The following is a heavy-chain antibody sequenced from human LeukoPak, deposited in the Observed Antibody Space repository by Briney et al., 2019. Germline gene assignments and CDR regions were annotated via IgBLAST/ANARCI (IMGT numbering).Heavy chain of an antibody. J-gene: IGHJ4*02. V-gene: IGHV3-13*01. CDR3: VRQQTPHGNFDY. D-gene: IGHD1-26*01. CDR1: GFTFSNHA. CDR2: IGTAGDT. Sequence: GGSLRLSCATSGFTFSNHAMHWVRQATGEGLEWVSAIGTAGDTFYPGSVKGRFTISRENAKNSLSLQMNSLRAEDTAVYYCVRQQTPHGNFDYWGQGTLVTVSS.